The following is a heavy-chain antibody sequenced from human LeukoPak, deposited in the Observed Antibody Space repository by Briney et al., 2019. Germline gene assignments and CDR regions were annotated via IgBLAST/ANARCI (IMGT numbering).Heavy chain of an antibody. J-gene: IGHJ4*02. Sequence: GGSLRLSCAASGFTFDIAWMSWVRQAPGRGLEWVGRIKSKTDGETIDYAAPVKGRFTVSRDDSKNTLYLQMNNLKSEDKSVYYCTTSSSGYDHLLDYWGQGTLVTVSS. CDR3: TTSSSGYDHLLDY. CDR2: IKSKTDGETI. V-gene: IGHV3-15*01. D-gene: IGHD5-12*01. CDR1: GFTFDIAW.